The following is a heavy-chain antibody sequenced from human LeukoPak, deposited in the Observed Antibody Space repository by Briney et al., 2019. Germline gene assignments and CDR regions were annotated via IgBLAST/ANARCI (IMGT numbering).Heavy chain of an antibody. CDR2: ISGSGISGSADST. Sequence: GGSLRLPCAASGFTFSAYAMGWVRQAPGKGLEWVSGISGSGISGSADSTYYADSVKGRFTISRDNSKNTLYLQMNSLRAEDTAVYYCAKRSLTYCSGGSCDGGFDYWGQGTLVTVSS. J-gene: IGHJ4*02. D-gene: IGHD2-15*01. V-gene: IGHV3-23*01. CDR3: AKRSLTYCSGGSCDGGFDY. CDR1: GFTFSAYA.